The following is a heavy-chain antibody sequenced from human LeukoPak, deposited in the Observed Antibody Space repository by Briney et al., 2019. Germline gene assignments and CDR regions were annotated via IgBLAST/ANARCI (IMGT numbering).Heavy chain of an antibody. V-gene: IGHV3-15*01. CDR1: GFTFSSAW. CDR2: IKNKSDGGTA. Sequence: GGSLRLSCAVSGFTFSSAWMAWVRQAPGKGLEWLGRIKNKSDGGTADSAEPVKGRFTISRDDSKSTLYLQMNSLGAEDTGVYYCTTWGGSFSRYWGQGTLVTVSS. CDR3: TTWGGSFSRY. D-gene: IGHD1-26*01. J-gene: IGHJ4*02.